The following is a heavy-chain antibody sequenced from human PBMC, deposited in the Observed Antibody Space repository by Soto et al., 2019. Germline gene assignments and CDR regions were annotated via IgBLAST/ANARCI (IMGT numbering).Heavy chain of an antibody. V-gene: IGHV3-23*01. D-gene: IGHD3-16*01. J-gene: IGHJ3*02. Sequence: EVQLLESGGGVVQFGGSLRLSCAASGFTFSIYVMNWVRQAPGKGLEWVSAISGSGGSTYYADSVKGRFAISRDNSKNRLYMQMNSLRGEDTAIYYCATRDGRGTFDIWGQGTMVTVSS. CDR2: ISGSGGST. CDR3: ATRDGRGTFDI. CDR1: GFTFSIYV.